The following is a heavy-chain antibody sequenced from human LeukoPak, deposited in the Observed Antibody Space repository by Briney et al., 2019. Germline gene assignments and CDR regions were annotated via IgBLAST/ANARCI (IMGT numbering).Heavy chain of an antibody. Sequence: ASVKVSCKASGGTFSSYAISWVRQAPGQGLEWMGRIIPILGIANYAQKFQGTVTITADKSTSTAYMELSSLRSEDTAVYYCAATYYYDSSGYYWVRYFDYWGQGTLVTVSS. CDR2: IIPILGIA. CDR1: GGTFSSYA. V-gene: IGHV1-69*04. D-gene: IGHD3-22*01. J-gene: IGHJ4*02. CDR3: AATYYYDSSGYYWVRYFDY.